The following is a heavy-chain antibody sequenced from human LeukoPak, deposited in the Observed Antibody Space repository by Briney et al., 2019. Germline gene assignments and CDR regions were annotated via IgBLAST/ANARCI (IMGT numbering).Heavy chain of an antibody. J-gene: IGHJ4*02. D-gene: IGHD3-16*02. CDR3: ARGPHVWGSYRHSYYFDY. Sequence: SETLSLACIVSGGSMRSSCYCCGWIRHPPGKGLEGSGRIYYTGSTYYNPSLKSRVPISVDTAKNQFSLKLSSVTAADTAVYYCARGPHVWGSYRHSYYFDYWGQGTLVTVSS. CDR1: GGSMRSSCYC. V-gene: IGHV4-39*01. CDR2: IYYTGST.